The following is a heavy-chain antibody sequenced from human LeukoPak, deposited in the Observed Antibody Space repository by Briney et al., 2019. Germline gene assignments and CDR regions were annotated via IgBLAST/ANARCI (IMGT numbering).Heavy chain of an antibody. CDR2: IAPISGTP. J-gene: IGHJ4*02. D-gene: IGHD3-22*01. Sequence: ASVKVSRKASGGTFTHYVISWVRQAPGQGLEWMGGIAPISGTPMYAQRFQGRVTMTRDTSTSTVYMELSSLRSEDTAVYYCARGQYYYDTSGYYPIHFDYWGQGTLVTVSS. CDR1: GGTFTHYV. CDR3: ARGQYYYDTSGYYPIHFDY. V-gene: IGHV1-69*05.